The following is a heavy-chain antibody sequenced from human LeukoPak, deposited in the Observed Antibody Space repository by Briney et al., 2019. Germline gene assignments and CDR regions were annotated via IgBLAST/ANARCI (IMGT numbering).Heavy chain of an antibody. CDR3: VESSGYGGELDY. V-gene: IGHV1-2*02. J-gene: IGHJ4*02. Sequence: GASVKVSCKTSGYTFTGYYMHWVRQAPGQGLEWMGWINPNSGGTNYAQKFQGRVTMTRDTSISTAYMELSRLRSDDTAVYYCVESSGYGGELDYWGQGTLVTVSS. CDR1: GYTFTGYY. CDR2: INPNSGGT. D-gene: IGHD5-12*01.